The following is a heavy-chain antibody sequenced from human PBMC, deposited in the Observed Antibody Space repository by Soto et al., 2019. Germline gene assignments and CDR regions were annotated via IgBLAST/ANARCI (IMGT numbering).Heavy chain of an antibody. D-gene: IGHD6-19*01. Sequence: GGSLRLSCAASGFTFSNAWMNWVRQAPGKGLEWVGRIKSKTDGGTTDYAAPVKGRFTSSRDDSKTTLHLQMNRLKTEDTAVYYCTPSVRSSGWSLDYWGQGTLVTVSS. J-gene: IGHJ4*02. V-gene: IGHV3-15*07. CDR2: IKSKTDGGTT. CDR1: GFTFSNAW. CDR3: TPSVRSSGWSLDY.